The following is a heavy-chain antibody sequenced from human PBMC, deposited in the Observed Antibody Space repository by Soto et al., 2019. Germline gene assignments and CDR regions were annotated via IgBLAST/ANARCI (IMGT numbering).Heavy chain of an antibody. Sequence: QVQLVESGGGVVQPGRSLRLSCAASGFTFSSYAMHWVRQAPGKGLEWVAVISYDGSNKYYADSVKGRFTISRDNSKNTLYLQMNSLRAEDTAVHYCARNYYDSSGYYLDYWGQGTLVTVSS. D-gene: IGHD3-22*01. V-gene: IGHV3-30-3*01. CDR2: ISYDGSNK. J-gene: IGHJ4*02. CDR3: ARNYYDSSGYYLDY. CDR1: GFTFSSYA.